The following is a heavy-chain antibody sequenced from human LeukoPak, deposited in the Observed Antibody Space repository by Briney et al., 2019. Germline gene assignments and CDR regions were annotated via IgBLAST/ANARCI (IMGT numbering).Heavy chain of an antibody. J-gene: IGHJ4*02. D-gene: IGHD3-3*01. CDR1: GFTFSSYE. CDR3: ARDLITIFGVATGGLDY. CDR2: ISSSGSTI. V-gene: IGHV3-48*03. Sequence: GGSLRLSCAASGFTFSSYEMNWVRQAPGKGLEWVSYISSSGSTIYYADSVKGRFTISRDNAKNPLYLQMNSLRAEDTAVYYCARDLITIFGVATGGLDYWGQGTLVTVSS.